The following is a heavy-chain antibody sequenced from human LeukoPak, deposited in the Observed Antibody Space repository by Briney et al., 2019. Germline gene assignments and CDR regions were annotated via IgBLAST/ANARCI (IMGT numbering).Heavy chain of an antibody. D-gene: IGHD5-24*01. J-gene: IGHJ4*02. CDR2: INHSGST. CDR1: GGSFSGYY. CDR3: ARGLGDGYNY. Sequence: SETLSLTCAVYGGSFSGYYWSWIRQPPGKGLEWIGGINHSGSTNYNPSLKSRVTISVDTSKNQFSLKLSSVTAADTAVYYCARGLGDGYNYWGQGTLVTVSS. V-gene: IGHV4-34*01.